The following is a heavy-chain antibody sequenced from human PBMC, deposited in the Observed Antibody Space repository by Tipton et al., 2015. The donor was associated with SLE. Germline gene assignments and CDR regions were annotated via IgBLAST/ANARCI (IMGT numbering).Heavy chain of an antibody. Sequence: TLSLTCAVYGGSFSGYYWSWIRQPPGKGLEWIGEINHSGSTNYNPSLKSRVAISVDTSKNQFSLKLSSVTAADTAVYYCARGLGVVVAVAFDIWGQGTMVTVPS. V-gene: IGHV4-34*01. CDR3: ARGLGVVVAVAFDI. CDR1: GGSFSGYY. J-gene: IGHJ3*02. D-gene: IGHD2-15*01. CDR2: INHSGST.